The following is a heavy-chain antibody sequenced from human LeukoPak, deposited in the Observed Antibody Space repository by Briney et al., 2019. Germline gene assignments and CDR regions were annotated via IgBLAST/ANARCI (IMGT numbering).Heavy chain of an antibody. D-gene: IGHD3-10*01. CDR1: GFTFSNYW. J-gene: IGHJ3*02. CDR2: INQDGSEK. CDR3: ARKGGSKVRGVIMDAFDM. V-gene: IGHV3-7*05. Sequence: GGSLRLSCAVSGFTFSNYWMSWVRQGPGKGLEWVANINQDGSEKYYVDSVKGRFTISRDNAKNSLYLQMNSLRAEETAVYYCARKGGSKVRGVIMDAFDMWGQGTMVTVSS.